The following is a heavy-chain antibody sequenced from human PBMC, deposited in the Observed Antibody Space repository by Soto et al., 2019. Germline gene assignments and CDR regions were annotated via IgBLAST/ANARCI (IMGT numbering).Heavy chain of an antibody. D-gene: IGHD3-3*01. CDR2: IVVGSGNT. CDR1: VFTFTSSA. V-gene: IGHV1-58*01. Sequence: SVKFSCKASVFTFTSSAVQWVRQALLQRLEWIGWIVVGSGNTNYAQKFQERVTITRDMSTSTAYMELSSLRSEDTAVYYCGGDVRTDFGVRGVMDVWGQGTTVTVSS. J-gene: IGHJ6*02. CDR3: GGDVRTDFGVRGVMDV.